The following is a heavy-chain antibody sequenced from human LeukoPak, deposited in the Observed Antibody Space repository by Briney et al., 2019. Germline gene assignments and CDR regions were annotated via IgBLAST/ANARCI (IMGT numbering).Heavy chain of an antibody. CDR2: IFHSGST. CDR1: GGSISSGDYY. V-gene: IGHV4-30-4*08. J-gene: IGHJ4*02. CDR3: ARDEGGYGTLDY. Sequence: SETLSLTCTVSGGSISSGDYYWSWIRQPPGKGLEWIGSIFHSGSTYYNPSLKSRVTISVDRSKNQFSLKLSSVTAADTAVYYCARDEGGYGTLDYWGQGTLVTVSS. D-gene: IGHD5-12*01.